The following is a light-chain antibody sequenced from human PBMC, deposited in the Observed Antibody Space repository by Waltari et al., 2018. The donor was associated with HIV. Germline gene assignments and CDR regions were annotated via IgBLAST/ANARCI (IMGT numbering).Light chain of an antibody. J-gene: IGKJ5*01. Sequence: EIFLTQSPDSLSLSPGERATLSCRASQSLTSGVAWHQQKPGQTPRLLIFDASSRAAGIPARFRGSGSGTDFILTISSLEPEDSAVYYCQQRTNSVTFGQGTRLESK. CDR2: DAS. CDR1: QSLTSG. CDR3: QQRTNSVT. V-gene: IGKV3-11*01.